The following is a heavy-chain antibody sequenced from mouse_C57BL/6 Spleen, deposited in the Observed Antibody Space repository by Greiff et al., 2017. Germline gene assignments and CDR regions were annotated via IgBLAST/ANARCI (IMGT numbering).Heavy chain of an antibody. CDR2: IDPSDSYT. D-gene: IGHD3-1*01. V-gene: IGHV1-69*01. J-gene: IGHJ3*01. CDR3: ARGAPGARGFAY. CDR1: GYTFTSYW. Sequence: QVQLQQPGAELVMPGASVKLSCKASGYTFTSYWMHWVKQRPGKGLEWIGEIDPSDSYTNYNQKFKGNATLPVDKSSRTAYMQLSSLTSEDSAVYYCARGAPGARGFAYWGQGTLVTVSA.